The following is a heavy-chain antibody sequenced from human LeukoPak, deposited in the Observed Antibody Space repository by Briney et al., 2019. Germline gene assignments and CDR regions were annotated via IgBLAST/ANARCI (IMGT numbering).Heavy chain of an antibody. CDR1: GFTFSSYW. CDR2: IYSGGTT. Sequence: GGSLRLSCAVSGFTFSSYWMSWVRQAPGKGLEWVSVIYSGGTTYSADSVKGRFTISRDNSKNTLYLQMNSLRAEDTAVYYCARHDSWAGWFDPWGQGTLVTVSS. V-gene: IGHV3-66*04. CDR3: ARHDSWAGWFDP. D-gene: IGHD3-22*01. J-gene: IGHJ5*02.